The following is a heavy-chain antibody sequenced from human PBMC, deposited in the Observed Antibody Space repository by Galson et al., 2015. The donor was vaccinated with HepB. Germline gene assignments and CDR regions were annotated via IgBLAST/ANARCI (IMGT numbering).Heavy chain of an antibody. D-gene: IGHD2-15*01. V-gene: IGHV1-18*01. CDR2: ISAYNGYT. CDR1: GYTFSSYS. Sequence: SVKVSCKASGYTFSSYSITWVRQAPGQGLEWMGRISAYNGYTKYAQKFQGRVTMTTDASTSTAYMEVRSLRSDDTAVYYCARGGYVVMVGASENNWFDPWGLGTLITVSS. CDR3: ARGGYVVMVGASENNWFDP. J-gene: IGHJ5*02.